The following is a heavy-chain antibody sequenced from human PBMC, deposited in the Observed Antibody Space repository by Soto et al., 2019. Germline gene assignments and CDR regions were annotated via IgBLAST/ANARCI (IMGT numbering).Heavy chain of an antibody. D-gene: IGHD5-12*01. Sequence: QVQLQESGPGLVKPSQTLSLTCTVSGGSISSGGYYWSWIRQHPGKGLEWIGYIYYSGSTYYNPSLKSRVTISVDTPKNQSSLKLGSVPAADTAVYFCGRRGGYPGYYMDVWGKGTTVTVSS. V-gene: IGHV4-31*03. CDR2: IYYSGST. CDR3: GRRGGYPGYYMDV. CDR1: GGSISSGGYY. J-gene: IGHJ6*03.